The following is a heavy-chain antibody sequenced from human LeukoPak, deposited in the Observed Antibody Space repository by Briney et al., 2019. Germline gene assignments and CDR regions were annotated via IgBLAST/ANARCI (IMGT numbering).Heavy chain of an antibody. CDR3: AREILYDSTGYYL. D-gene: IGHD3-22*01. CDR1: GGSISSSSYY. CDR2: IYYSGST. J-gene: IGHJ4*02. V-gene: IGHV4-39*02. Sequence: PSETLSLTCTVSGGSISSSSYYWGWIRQPPGKGLEWIGSIYYSGSTYYNPPLKSRVTISVDTSKNQFSLKLSSVTAADTAVYYCAREILYDSTGYYLWGQGTLVTVSS.